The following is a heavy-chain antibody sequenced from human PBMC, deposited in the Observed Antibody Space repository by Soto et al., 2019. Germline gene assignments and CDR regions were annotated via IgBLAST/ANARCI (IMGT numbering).Heavy chain of an antibody. CDR1: GFTFSSYW. V-gene: IGHV3-7*01. Sequence: EVQLVESGGGLVQPGGSLRLSCAASGFTFSSYWMSWVRQAPGKGLEWVANIKQDGSEKYYVDSVKGRFTISRDNAKNSLYRQMNSLRAEDTAVYYCARVSGWSGYPYRFDPWGQGTLVTVSS. CDR2: IKQDGSEK. D-gene: IGHD3-3*01. CDR3: ARVSGWSGYPYRFDP. J-gene: IGHJ5*02.